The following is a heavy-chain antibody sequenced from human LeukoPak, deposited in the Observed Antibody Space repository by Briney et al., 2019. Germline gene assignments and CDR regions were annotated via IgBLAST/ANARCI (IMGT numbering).Heavy chain of an antibody. CDR3: ARDRRYYDSSGYYGYYGMDV. D-gene: IGHD3-22*01. Sequence: GGSLRLSCAASGFTFSSYWMSWVRQAPGKGLVWVANIKQDGSEKYYVDSVKGRFTISRDSAKNSLYLQMNSLRAEDTAVYYCARDRRYYDSSGYYGYYGMDVWGQGTTVTVSS. J-gene: IGHJ6*02. CDR2: IKQDGSEK. V-gene: IGHV3-7*04. CDR1: GFTFSSYW.